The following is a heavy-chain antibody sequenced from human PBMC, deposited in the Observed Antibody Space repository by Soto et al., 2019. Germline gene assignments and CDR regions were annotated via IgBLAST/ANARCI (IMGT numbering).Heavy chain of an antibody. CDR2: TYYRSNWYT. Sequence: PSQTLSLTCAISGDSVSSTSTAWSWIRQSPSRGLEWLGRTYYRSNWYTDYAVSVKSRITISPDTYKNQFSLQLNSVTPEDTAVYYCARGSYYSGWVWGQGTLVNVSS. CDR3: ARGSYYSGWV. CDR1: GDSVSSTSTA. V-gene: IGHV6-1*01. D-gene: IGHD6-19*01. J-gene: IGHJ4*02.